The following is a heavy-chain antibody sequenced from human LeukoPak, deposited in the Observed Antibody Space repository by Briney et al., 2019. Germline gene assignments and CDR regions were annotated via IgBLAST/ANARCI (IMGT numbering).Heavy chain of an antibody. CDR2: VSPGGYT. Sequence: SETLFLTCAVSGVSVSDYYWSWIRQSPEKGLEWIGEVSPGGYTTYNPSLRSRVIIPEDTSENQLSLNVTSVTAADTALYYCARIRCGRGQARCYNHWAQGSLVTVSS. CDR1: GVSVSDYY. CDR3: ARIRCGRGQARCYNH. V-gene: IGHV4-34*01. J-gene: IGHJ5*02. D-gene: IGHD2-21*01.